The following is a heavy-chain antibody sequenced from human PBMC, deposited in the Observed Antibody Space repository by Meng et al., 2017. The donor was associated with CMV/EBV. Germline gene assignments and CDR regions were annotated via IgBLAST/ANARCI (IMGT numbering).Heavy chain of an antibody. CDR1: GSIFNDYV. V-gene: IGHV1-69*05. CDR3: ARAGIDPRRGNYYGMDV. CDR2: IIPILDTA. J-gene: IGHJ6*02. Sequence: SVPVSCQASGSIFNDYVITWVRQAPGQGLEWMGEIIPILDTANYAQKFQGRVTITTDESTSTAYMELSSLRSEDTAVHYCARAGIDPRRGNYYGMDVWGRGTTVTVSS. D-gene: IGHD6-6*01.